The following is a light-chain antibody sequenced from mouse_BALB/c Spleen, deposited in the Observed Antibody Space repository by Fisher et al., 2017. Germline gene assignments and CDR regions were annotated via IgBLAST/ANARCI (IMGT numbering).Light chain of an antibody. J-gene: IGKJ2*01. V-gene: IGKV4-57-1*01. CDR2: DTS. CDR1: SSVSSSY. Sequence: DIVLTQSTAIMSASPGEKVTMTCRARSSVSSSYLHWYQQKSGASPKLCIYDTSKLASGVPARFSGSGSGTSYSLTISSMEAEDAASYFCHQWSSYPYTFGGGTKLEIK. CDR3: HQWSSYPYT.